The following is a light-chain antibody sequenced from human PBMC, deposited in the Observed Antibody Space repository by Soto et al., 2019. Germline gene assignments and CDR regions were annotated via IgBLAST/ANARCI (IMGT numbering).Light chain of an antibody. J-gene: IGLJ2*01. Sequence: QSALTQPASVSGPPPPPPTISCTGTSSDVGSYHLVSWYQQHPGKAPKLMIYEGSKRPSGVSNRFSGSKSGNTASLTISGLQAEDEADYYCCSYAGSSTFVVFGGGTKLTVL. CDR2: EGS. CDR1: SSDVGSYHL. CDR3: CSYAGSSTFVV. V-gene: IGLV2-23*03.